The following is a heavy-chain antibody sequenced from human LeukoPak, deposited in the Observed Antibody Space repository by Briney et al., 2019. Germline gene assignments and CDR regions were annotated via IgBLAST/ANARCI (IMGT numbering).Heavy chain of an antibody. J-gene: IGHJ6*03. Sequence: GGSLRLSCAASGFTVSSNYMSWVRQAPGKGLEWVSVIYSGGSTYYADSVKGRFTISRDNSKNTLYLQMNSLRAEDTAVYYCARATVVTPHYYYMDVWGKGTTVTISS. V-gene: IGHV3-66*01. D-gene: IGHD4-23*01. CDR1: GFTVSSNY. CDR3: ARATVVTPHYYYMDV. CDR2: IYSGGST.